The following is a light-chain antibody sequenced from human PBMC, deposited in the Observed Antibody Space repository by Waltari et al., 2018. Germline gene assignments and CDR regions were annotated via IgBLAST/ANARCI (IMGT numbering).Light chain of an antibody. CDR2: DAS. CDR3: QQYDSVPFT. J-gene: IGKJ3*01. Sequence: DIQMTQSPSSLYVSVGDRVTITCQATQDIRNYLSWYRQKPGRAPKLLIYDASNLETGVPSRFSGSGSGTDFTFTITSLQPEDSATYFCQQYDSVPFTFGPGTTV. CDR1: QDIRNY. V-gene: IGKV1-33*01.